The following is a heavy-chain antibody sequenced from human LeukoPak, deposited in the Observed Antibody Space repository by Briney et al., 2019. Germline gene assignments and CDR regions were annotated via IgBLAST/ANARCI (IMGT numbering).Heavy chain of an antibody. J-gene: IGHJ5*02. CDR2: MYYTGST. V-gene: IGHV4-59*08. CDR1: GGSISGYY. Sequence: PSETLSLTCTVSGGSISGYYWSWIRQPPGKGLEWIGYMYYTGSTNYNPSLKSRVTISVDTSKNQFSLKLSSVTAADTAVYYCARPAGFGDPAFGPWGQGTLVTVSS. D-gene: IGHD3-10*01. CDR3: ARPAGFGDPAFGP.